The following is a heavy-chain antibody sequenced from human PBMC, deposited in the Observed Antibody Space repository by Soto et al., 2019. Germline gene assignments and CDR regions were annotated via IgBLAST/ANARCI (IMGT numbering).Heavy chain of an antibody. CDR1: GVTFSNAW. CDR2: IKSKTDGGTT. D-gene: IGHD2-15*01. CDR3: TTRLKIGYCSGGSCSARGRFDY. J-gene: IGHJ4*02. Sequence: GGSLRLSCAASGVTFSNAWMSWVRQAPGKGLEWVGRIKSKTDGGTTDYAAPVKGRFTISRDDSKNTLYLQMNSLKTEDTTVYYCTTRLKIGYCSGGSCSARGRFDYWGQGTLVTVSS. V-gene: IGHV3-15*01.